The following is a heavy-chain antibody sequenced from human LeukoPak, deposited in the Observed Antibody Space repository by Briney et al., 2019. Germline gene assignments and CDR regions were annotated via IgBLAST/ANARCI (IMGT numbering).Heavy chain of an antibody. CDR3: ARDTKTGYFDL. V-gene: IGHV4-34*01. D-gene: IGHD3-3*01. CDR1: GGSFSGYY. Sequence: SETLSLTCAVYGGSFSGYYWSWIRQPPGKGLEWIGEINHSGSTNYNPSLKSRVTISVDTSKNQFSLKLSSVTAADTAVYYCARDTKTGYFDLWGRGTLVTVSS. J-gene: IGHJ2*01. CDR2: INHSGST.